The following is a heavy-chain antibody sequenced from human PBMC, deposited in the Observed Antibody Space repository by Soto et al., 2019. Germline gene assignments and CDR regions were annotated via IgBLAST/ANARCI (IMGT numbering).Heavy chain of an antibody. CDR1: GYSISSGYY. Sequence: ETLSLTCAVSGYSISSGYYCGWIRQPPRKGLEWIGSICHSGSTYYNPSLKSRVTISVDMSKNKFSLKMRSVSAADTAVYYCASTIVATMNDFDYWGQGTLVTVSS. CDR3: ASTIVATMNDFDY. D-gene: IGHD5-12*01. J-gene: IGHJ4*02. CDR2: ICHSGST. V-gene: IGHV4-38-2*01.